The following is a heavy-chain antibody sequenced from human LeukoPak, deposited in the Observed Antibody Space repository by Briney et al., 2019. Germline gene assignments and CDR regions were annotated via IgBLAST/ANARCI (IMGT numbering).Heavy chain of an antibody. Sequence: SETLSLTCTVSGGSNSSGSYYWRWSRQPAGKGLEWIGRIYTSGSINYNPSLKSQVTISVDTSKNRFSLKLSSVTAADTAVYYCARVPQYYYYYYMDVWGKGTTVTVSS. J-gene: IGHJ6*03. CDR1: GGSNSSGSYY. CDR3: ARVPQYYYYYYMDV. CDR2: IYTSGSI. V-gene: IGHV4-61*02.